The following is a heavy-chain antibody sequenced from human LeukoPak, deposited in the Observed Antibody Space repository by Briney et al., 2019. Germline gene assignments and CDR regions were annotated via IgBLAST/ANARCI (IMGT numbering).Heavy chain of an antibody. V-gene: IGHV4-59*01. J-gene: IGHJ6*03. CDR3: ARNTAMEYYYMDV. D-gene: IGHD5-18*01. CDR2: IYYSGST. Sequence: SETLSLTCTVSGGSISRYYWSWIRQPPGKGLEWIGYIYYSGSTNYNPSLKSRVTISVDTSKNQFSLKLSSVTAADTAVYYCARNTAMEYYYMDVWGKGTTVTVSS. CDR1: GGSISRYY.